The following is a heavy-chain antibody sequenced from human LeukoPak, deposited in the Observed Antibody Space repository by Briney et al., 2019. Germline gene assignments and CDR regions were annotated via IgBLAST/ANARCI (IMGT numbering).Heavy chain of an antibody. CDR1: GFTFSSYS. Sequence: GGSLRLSCAASGFTFSSYSMNWVRQAPGKGLVWVSRINSDGSSTSYADSVKGRFTISRDNAKNTLYLQMNSLRAEDTAVYYCARAGYYYDSSGYYTDFDYWGQGTLVTVSS. CDR2: INSDGSST. CDR3: ARAGYYYDSSGYYTDFDY. V-gene: IGHV3-74*01. J-gene: IGHJ4*02. D-gene: IGHD3-22*01.